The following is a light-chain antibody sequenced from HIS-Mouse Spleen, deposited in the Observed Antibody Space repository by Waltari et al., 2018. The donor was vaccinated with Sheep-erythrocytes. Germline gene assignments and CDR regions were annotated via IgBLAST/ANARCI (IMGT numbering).Light chain of an antibody. J-gene: IGKJ4*01. CDR3: QQYDNLPLT. V-gene: IGKV1-33*01. CDR1: QSISSW. CDR2: DAS. Sequence: DIQMTQSPSTLSASVVDRVTITCRASQSISSWLAWYQQKPGKAPKLLIYDASNLETGVPSRFSGSGSGTDFTFTISSLQPEDIATYYCQQYDNLPLTFGGGTKVEIK.